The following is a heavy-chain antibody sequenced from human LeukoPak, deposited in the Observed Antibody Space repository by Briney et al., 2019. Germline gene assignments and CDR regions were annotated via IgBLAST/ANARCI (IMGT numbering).Heavy chain of an antibody. Sequence: GESLKISCQGSGYRFTSYWSGWVRQMPGKGLEWMGIIYPGDSDTRYSPSFQGQVTISADKSISPPYLQWSSLKASHTAMYYCARHESHYDSSGYWYYYYYMDVWGKGTTVTVSS. J-gene: IGHJ6*03. CDR2: IYPGDSDT. V-gene: IGHV5-51*01. D-gene: IGHD3-22*01. CDR3: ARHESHYDSSGYWYYYYYMDV. CDR1: GYRFTSYW.